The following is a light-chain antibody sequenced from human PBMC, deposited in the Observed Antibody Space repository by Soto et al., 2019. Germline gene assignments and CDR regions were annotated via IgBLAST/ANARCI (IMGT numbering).Light chain of an antibody. V-gene: IGKV3-20*01. J-gene: IGKJ1*01. Sequence: EIVLTQSPATLSLSPGERATLSCRASQSLINNLAWYQQKPGQAPRRLMFAASIRATGIPARFSGSGSGTEFTLTISRLEAEDFAVYYCQQYGSTPTTFGRGTKVDIK. CDR1: QSLINN. CDR3: QQYGSTPTT. CDR2: AAS.